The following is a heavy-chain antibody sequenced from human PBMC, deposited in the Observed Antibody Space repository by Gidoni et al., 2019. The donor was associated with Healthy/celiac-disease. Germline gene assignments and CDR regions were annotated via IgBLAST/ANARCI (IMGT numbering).Heavy chain of an antibody. D-gene: IGHD3-22*01. J-gene: IGHJ4*02. V-gene: IGHV1-69*01. CDR3: ARGGYYYDSSGWYRLDY. Sequence: QVQLVKSGAEVKKPGSSVKVSCKASGGPFSSYAISWVRQAPGQGLEWMGGIIPIFGTANYAQKFQGRVTITADESTSTAYMELSSLRSEDTAVYYCARGGYYYDSSGWYRLDYWGQGTLVTVSS. CDR1: GGPFSSYA. CDR2: IIPIFGTA.